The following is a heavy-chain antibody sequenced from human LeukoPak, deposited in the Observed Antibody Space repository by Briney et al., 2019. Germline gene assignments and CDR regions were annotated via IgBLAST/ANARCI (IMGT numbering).Heavy chain of an antibody. Sequence: ASVKVSCKASGYTFTGYYMHWVRQAPGQGLEWMGWINPNSGGTNYAQKFQGRVTMTRDTSISTAYMELSRLRSDDTAVYYCARAASEGGYVGLYYFDYWGQGTLVTVSS. CDR2: INPNSGGT. J-gene: IGHJ4*02. CDR3: ARAASEGGYVGLYYFDY. CDR1: GYTFTGYY. V-gene: IGHV1-2*02. D-gene: IGHD5-12*01.